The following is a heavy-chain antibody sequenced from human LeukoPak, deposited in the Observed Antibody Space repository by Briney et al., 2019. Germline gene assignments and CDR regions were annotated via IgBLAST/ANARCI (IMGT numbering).Heavy chain of an antibody. Sequence: PGGSLRLSCAASGFTFSSYSMNWVRQAPGKGLEWVSSISSSSSYIYYADSVKGRFTIPRDNAKNSLYLQMNSLRAEDTAVYYCARAARDCSGGSCPYYFDYWGQGTLVTVSS. J-gene: IGHJ4*02. CDR2: ISSSSSYI. D-gene: IGHD2-15*01. CDR1: GFTFSSYS. V-gene: IGHV3-21*01. CDR3: ARAARDCSGGSCPYYFDY.